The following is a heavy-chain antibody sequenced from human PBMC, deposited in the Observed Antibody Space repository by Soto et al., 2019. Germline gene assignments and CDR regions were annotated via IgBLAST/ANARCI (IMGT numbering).Heavy chain of an antibody. V-gene: IGHV4-59*01. CDR1: GGSISSYY. CDR2: IYYSGST. D-gene: IGHD6-19*01. CDR3: ARVRWTVAGPGHFDY. Sequence: PSETLSLTCTVSGGSISSYYWSWIRQPPGKGLEWIGYIYYSGSTNYNPSLKSRVTISVDTSKNQFSLKLSSVTAADTAVYYCARVRWTVAGPGHFDYWGQRTLVPVSS. J-gene: IGHJ4*02.